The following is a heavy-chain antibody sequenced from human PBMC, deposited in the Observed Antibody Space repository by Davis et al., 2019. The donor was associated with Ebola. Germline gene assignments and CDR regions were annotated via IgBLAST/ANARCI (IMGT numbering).Heavy chain of an antibody. V-gene: IGHV3-48*02. D-gene: IGHD6-13*01. CDR3: ARAYGSSWYDY. J-gene: IGHJ4*02. Sequence: GESLKTSCAASGFTFSPYSLNWVRQAPGKGLEWVSYISSTSSTIYYAESVKGRFTISRDNAKNSLYLQMNILGDEDTAVYYCARAYGSSWYDYWGQGTLVTVSS. CDR1: GFTFSPYS. CDR2: ISSTSSTI.